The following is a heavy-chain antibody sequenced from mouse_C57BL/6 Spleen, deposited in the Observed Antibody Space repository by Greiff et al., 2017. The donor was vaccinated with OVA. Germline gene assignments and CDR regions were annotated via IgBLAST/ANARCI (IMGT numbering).Heavy chain of an antibody. CDR3: ARGRDYEGPYAMDY. CDR2: IDPSDSYT. CDR1: GYTFTSYW. V-gene: IGHV1-69*01. D-gene: IGHD2-3*01. J-gene: IGHJ4*01. Sequence: VQLQQPGAELVMPGASVKLSCKASGYTFTSYWMNWVKQRPGQGLEWIGEIDPSDSYTNYNQKFKGKSTLTVDKSSSTAYMQLSSLTSEDSSVYYCARGRDYEGPYAMDYWGQGTSVTVSS.